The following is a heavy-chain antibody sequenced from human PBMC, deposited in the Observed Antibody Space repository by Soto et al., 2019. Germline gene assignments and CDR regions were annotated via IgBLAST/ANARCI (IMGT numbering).Heavy chain of an antibody. CDR3: AKPLGYCSGGSCYVGFSDAFDI. D-gene: IGHD2-15*01. CDR2: IIPIFGTA. Sequence: QVQLVQSGAEVKKPGSSVKVSCKASGGTFSSYAISWARQAPGQGLEWMGGIIPIFGTANYAQKFQGRVTITADESTSTAYMELSSLRSEDTAVYYCAKPLGYCSGGSCYVGFSDAFDIWGQGTMVTVSS. V-gene: IGHV1-69*12. J-gene: IGHJ3*02. CDR1: GGTFSSYA.